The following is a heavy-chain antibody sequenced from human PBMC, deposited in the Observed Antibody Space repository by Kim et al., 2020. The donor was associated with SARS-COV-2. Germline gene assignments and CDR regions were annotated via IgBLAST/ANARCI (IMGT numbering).Heavy chain of an antibody. D-gene: IGHD3-10*01. CDR2: TYYRSKWYN. Sequence: SQTLSLTCAISGDSVSSNSAAWNWIRQSPSRGLEWLGRTYYRSKWYNDYAVSVKSRITINPDTSKNQFSLQLNSVTPEDTAVYYCAREHYYGSGSLVAEYYYYGMDVWGQGTTVTVSS. V-gene: IGHV6-1*01. J-gene: IGHJ6*02. CDR1: GDSVSSNSAA. CDR3: AREHYYGSGSLVAEYYYYGMDV.